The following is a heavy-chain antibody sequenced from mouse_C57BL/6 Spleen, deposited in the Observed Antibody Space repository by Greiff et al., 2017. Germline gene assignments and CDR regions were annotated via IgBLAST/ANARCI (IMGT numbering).Heavy chain of an antibody. CDR3: ARSDYDYAWFAY. CDR1: GYTFTSYW. Sequence: QVQLQQPGTELVKPGASVKLSCKASGYTFTSYWMHWVKQRPGQGLEWIGNINPSNGGTNYNEKFKSKATLTVGKSSSTAYMQLSSLTSEDSAVYYCARSDYDYAWFAYWGQGTLVTVSA. V-gene: IGHV1-53*01. CDR2: INPSNGGT. J-gene: IGHJ3*01. D-gene: IGHD2-4*01.